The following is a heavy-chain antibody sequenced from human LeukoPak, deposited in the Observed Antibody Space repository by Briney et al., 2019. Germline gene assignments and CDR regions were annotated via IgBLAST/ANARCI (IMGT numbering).Heavy chain of an antibody. V-gene: IGHV3-23*01. Sequence: GGSLRLSCEASGFTFSRYGMHWVRRAPGKGLEWVSAISGSGGSTYYADSVKGRFTISRDNSKNTLYLQMNSLRAEDTAVYYCAKDSLDYWGQGTLVTVSS. CDR1: GFTFSRYG. CDR3: AKDSLDY. J-gene: IGHJ4*02. CDR2: ISGSGGST.